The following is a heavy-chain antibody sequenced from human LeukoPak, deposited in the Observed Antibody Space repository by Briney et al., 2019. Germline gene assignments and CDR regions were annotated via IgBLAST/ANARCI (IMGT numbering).Heavy chain of an antibody. CDR3: ASAREYCGSAECYEYFQH. Sequence: GGSLRLSCAASGCTVGTNSMSWVRQSPGKGLEWVSVIYSSGSTYYADSVNGRFTISRDNSRNTLFLQMNSLRAEDTALYYCASAREYCGSAECYEYFQHWGQGTLVTVSS. J-gene: IGHJ1*01. CDR1: GCTVGTNS. CDR2: IYSSGST. V-gene: IGHV3-53*01. D-gene: IGHD2-21*01.